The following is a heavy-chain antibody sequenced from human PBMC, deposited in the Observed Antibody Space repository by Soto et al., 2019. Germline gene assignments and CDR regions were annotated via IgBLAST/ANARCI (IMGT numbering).Heavy chain of an antibody. CDR2: LSGSGDRT. CDR1: GFTFSSYG. Sequence: PGGSLRLSXAASGFTFSSYGMSWVRQAPGKGPEWVSTLSGSGDRTDYADSVRGRFTISRDNSKNTVYLQMNSLRTEDTAIYYCAKSNQIFGVLIDYYYYGMDVWGQGTTVTVS. J-gene: IGHJ6*02. V-gene: IGHV3-23*01. D-gene: IGHD3-3*01. CDR3: AKSNQIFGVLIDYYYYGMDV.